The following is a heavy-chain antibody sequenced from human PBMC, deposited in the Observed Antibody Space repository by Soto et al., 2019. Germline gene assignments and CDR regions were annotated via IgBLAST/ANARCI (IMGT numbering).Heavy chain of an antibody. CDR2: IIPIFGTA. J-gene: IGHJ4*02. D-gene: IGHD5-12*01. Sequence: SVKVSCKASGGTFSSYAISWVRQAPGQGLEWMGGIIPIFGTANYAQKFQGRVTITADESTSTAYMELSSLRSEDTAVYYCQMRDGYNLVDYWGQGTLVTVSS. CDR1: GGTFSSYA. V-gene: IGHV1-69*13. CDR3: QMRDGYNLVDY.